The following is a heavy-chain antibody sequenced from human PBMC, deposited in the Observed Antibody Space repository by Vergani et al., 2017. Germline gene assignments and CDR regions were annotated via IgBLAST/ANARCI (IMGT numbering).Heavy chain of an antibody. CDR3: ARAGTYYYDSSRGYYFDY. CDR1: GGTFSSYA. J-gene: IGHJ4*02. Sequence: QVQLVQSGAEVKKPGSSVKVSCKASGGTFSSYAISWVRQAPGQGLEWMGGIIPIFGTANYAQKFQGRFTITADESTSTAYMELSSLRSEDTAVYYCARAGTYYYDSSRGYYFDYWGQGTLVTVSS. D-gene: IGHD3-22*01. CDR2: IIPIFGTA. V-gene: IGHV1-69*01.